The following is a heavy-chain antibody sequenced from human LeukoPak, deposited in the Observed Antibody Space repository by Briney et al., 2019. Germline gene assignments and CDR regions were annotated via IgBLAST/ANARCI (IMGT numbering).Heavy chain of an antibody. J-gene: IGHJ4*02. CDR1: GFGLSVLS. CDR2: IRPETGEP. V-gene: IGHV1-24*01. D-gene: IGHD3-10*01. Sequence: ASVKVSCKISGFGLSVLSIHWMRQAPGKGLEWVGGIRPETGEPIFAQKFRGRVTITKDTFTDTGYLELRGLTSEDTAVYYCSTDSGRSYFYFDFWGQGTLVTVSS. CDR3: STDSGRSYFYFDF.